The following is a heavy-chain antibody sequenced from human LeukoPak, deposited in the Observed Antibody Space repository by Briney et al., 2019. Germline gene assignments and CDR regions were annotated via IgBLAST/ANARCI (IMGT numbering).Heavy chain of an antibody. D-gene: IGHD2-8*01. CDR1: GSTFSSYE. V-gene: IGHV3-48*03. CDR3: ARNGLAANGYFDY. Sequence: GGSLRLSCAASGSTFSSYEMNWVRQAPGKGLEWVSYIYTSGTTINYSDSVRGRFTISRDNAKNSLYLQMNSLRAEDTAVYYCARNGLAANGYFDYWGQGTLVTVSS. J-gene: IGHJ4*02. CDR2: IYTSGTTI.